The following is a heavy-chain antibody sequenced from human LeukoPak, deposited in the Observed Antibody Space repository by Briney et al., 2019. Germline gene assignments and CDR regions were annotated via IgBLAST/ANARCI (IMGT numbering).Heavy chain of an antibody. D-gene: IGHD4-11*01. Sequence: GGSLRLSCAASGFTFGNYAMSWVRQAPGKGLEWVSGISGSGDSTYYADSVKGRFTISRDNSKNTLYVQMNSLRAEDTAVYYCAKFYTVTTTYWGQGTLVTVSS. J-gene: IGHJ4*02. CDR2: ISGSGDST. V-gene: IGHV3-23*01. CDR3: AKFYTVTTTY. CDR1: GFTFGNYA.